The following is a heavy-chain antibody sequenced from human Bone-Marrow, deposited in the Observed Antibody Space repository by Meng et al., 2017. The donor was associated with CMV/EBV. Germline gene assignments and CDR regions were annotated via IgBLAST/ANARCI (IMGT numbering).Heavy chain of an antibody. CDR2: ISSSSSTI. CDR3: ARGGGSYSGAY. V-gene: IGHV3-48*04. CDR1: GFTFSSYT. J-gene: IGHJ4*02. Sequence: GGSLRLSCAASGFTFSSYTMNWVRQAPGKGLEWISYISSSSSTIYYADSVKGRFTISRDNAKNSLYLQMNSLRADDTAVYYCARGGGSYSGAYWGQGKLVTVSS. D-gene: IGHD1-26*01.